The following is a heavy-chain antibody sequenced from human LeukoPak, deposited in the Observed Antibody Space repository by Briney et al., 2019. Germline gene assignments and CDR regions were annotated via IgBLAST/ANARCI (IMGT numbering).Heavy chain of an antibody. CDR1: GGSFSGYY. CDR3: ARGRCSSTSCYVIDY. D-gene: IGHD2-2*01. J-gene: IGHJ4*02. Sequence: SETLSLTCAVYGGSFSGYYWSWIRQPPGKGLEWIGEINHSGSTNYNPSLKSRVTISVDTSKNQFSLRLSSVTAADTAVYYCARGRCSSTSCYVIDYRGQGTLVTVSS. CDR2: INHSGST. V-gene: IGHV4-34*01.